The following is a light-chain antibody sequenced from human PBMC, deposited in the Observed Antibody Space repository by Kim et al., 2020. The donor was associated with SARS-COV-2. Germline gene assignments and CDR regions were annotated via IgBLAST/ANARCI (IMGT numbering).Light chain of an antibody. CDR1: QSVSSN. J-gene: IGKJ2*01. CDR3: QQYNNWPYT. CDR2: GAS. Sequence: SVSSGDRATLSCRASQSVSSNLAWYQQKPGQAPRLLIYGASTRATGIPARFSGSGSGTEFTLTISSLQSEDFAVYYCQQYNNWPYTFGQGTKLEI. V-gene: IGKV3-15*01.